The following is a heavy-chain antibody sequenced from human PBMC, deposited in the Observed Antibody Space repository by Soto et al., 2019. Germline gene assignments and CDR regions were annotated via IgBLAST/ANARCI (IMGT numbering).Heavy chain of an antibody. D-gene: IGHD1-26*01. V-gene: IGHV1-69*06. CDR2: IIPIFGTA. CDR1: GGTFNSYA. J-gene: IGHJ6*02. CDR3: ARAVGSDFPDYYGMDG. Sequence: ASVKLSCTASGGTFNSYALSWVRQAPGQGLEWMGGIIPIFGTANYAQKFQGRVTITADKSTSTAYMELSSLRSEDTAVYYCARAVGSDFPDYYGMDGWGQGTTVSVAS.